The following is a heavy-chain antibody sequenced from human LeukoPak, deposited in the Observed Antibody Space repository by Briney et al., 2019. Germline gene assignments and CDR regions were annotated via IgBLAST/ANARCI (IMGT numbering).Heavy chain of an antibody. CDR1: GFTFEDYA. CDR2: ITGAGDTV. V-gene: IGHV3-43*02. CDR3: AKDRGNDYAGESHRPGYCYGMDV. Sequence: GGSLRFSCAASGFTFEDYAMHWVRQAPGKGLEWVSLITGAGDTVYYADSVKDRFTISRDNSKNSLYLQMNSLRTEDTALYYCAKDRGNDYAGESHRPGYCYGMDVWGQGTTVIVS. D-gene: IGHD3-16*02. J-gene: IGHJ6*02.